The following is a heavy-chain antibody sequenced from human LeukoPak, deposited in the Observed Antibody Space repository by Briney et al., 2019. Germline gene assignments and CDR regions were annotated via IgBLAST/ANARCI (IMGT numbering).Heavy chain of an antibody. Sequence: ASVKVSCKASGYTFTGYYMHWVRQAPGQGLEWTGWINPNSGGTNYAQKFQGRVTMTRDTSISTACMELSRLRSDDTAVYYCASERFLEWLPNYYYYGMDVWGQGTTVTVSS. V-gene: IGHV1-2*02. CDR1: GYTFTGYY. J-gene: IGHJ6*02. CDR2: INPNSGGT. CDR3: ASERFLEWLPNYYYYGMDV. D-gene: IGHD3-3*01.